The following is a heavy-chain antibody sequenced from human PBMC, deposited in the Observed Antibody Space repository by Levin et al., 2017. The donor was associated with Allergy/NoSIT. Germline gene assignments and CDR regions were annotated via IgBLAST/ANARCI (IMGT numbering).Heavy chain of an antibody. CDR2: ISFDGSDE. Sequence: GSLRLSCAASGFTFSSYYIHWVRQAPGKGLEWVAVISFDGSDEYYADSVKGRFTISRDNSKNTLDLQMNSLRAEDTAVYYCVKNREQCSSTSCRRDQIFDYWGQGTLVTVSS. CDR1: GFTFSSYY. D-gene: IGHD2-2*01. J-gene: IGHJ4*02. CDR3: VKNREQCSSTSCRRDQIFDY. V-gene: IGHV3-30*18.